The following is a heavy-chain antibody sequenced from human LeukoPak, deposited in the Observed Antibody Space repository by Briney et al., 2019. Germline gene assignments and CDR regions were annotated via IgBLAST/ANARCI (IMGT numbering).Heavy chain of an antibody. J-gene: IGHJ4*02. Sequence: PGGSLRLSCTASGFTFSSYGIHWVRQTPGEGLEWVAVISYDGSNKYYADSVKGRFTISRDSSKNTLYLQMNSLRAEDTAVYYCAKDHTLDQGVHAGFDYWGQGTLVTVSS. CDR3: AKDHTLDQGVHAGFDY. D-gene: IGHD3-10*01. CDR1: GFTFSSYG. CDR2: ISYDGSNK. V-gene: IGHV3-30*18.